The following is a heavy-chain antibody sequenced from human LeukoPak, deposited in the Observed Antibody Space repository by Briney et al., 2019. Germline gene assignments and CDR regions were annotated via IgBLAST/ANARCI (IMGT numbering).Heavy chain of an antibody. CDR3: ARGTSAGGPISPFDF. CDR2: IQGDGSNT. J-gene: IGHJ4*02. CDR1: GFTFSKNR. Sequence: RGSLRLSCVASGFTFSKNRMHWVRQAPGKGLVWVSRIQGDGSNTNYADSVKGRFSISRDNAKNTVYLQMNSLRAEDTGIYYCARGTSAGGPISPFDFWGQGTVVTVSS. D-gene: IGHD6-13*01. V-gene: IGHV3-74*01.